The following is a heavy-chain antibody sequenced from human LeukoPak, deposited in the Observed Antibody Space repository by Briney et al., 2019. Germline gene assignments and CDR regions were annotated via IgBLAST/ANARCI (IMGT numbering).Heavy chain of an antibody. Sequence: GGSLRLSCAASGFTFSNYWMHWVRQAPGKGVVWVSRINSDGSSTSYADSVKGRFTISRDNAKNTLSLQMNSLRAEDTAVYYCARDYDFWSGFFDYWGQGTLVTVSS. CDR3: ARDYDFWSGFFDY. D-gene: IGHD3-3*01. CDR2: INSDGSST. V-gene: IGHV3-74*01. CDR1: GFTFSNYW. J-gene: IGHJ4*02.